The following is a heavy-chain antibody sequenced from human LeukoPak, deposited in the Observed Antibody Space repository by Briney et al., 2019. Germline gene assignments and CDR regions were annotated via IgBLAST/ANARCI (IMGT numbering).Heavy chain of an antibody. J-gene: IGHJ4*02. D-gene: IGHD6-13*01. Sequence: GGSLRLSCAASGFTFSRYSMNWVRQAPGQGLEWVSSISTTSTYTYYSDSVKGRFTTSRDNAMNLLFLQMNDLRAEDTAVYYCAMAYSSSWYYFDYWGQGTLVTVSS. CDR1: GFTFSRYS. CDR2: ISTTSTYT. V-gene: IGHV3-21*01. CDR3: AMAYSSSWYYFDY.